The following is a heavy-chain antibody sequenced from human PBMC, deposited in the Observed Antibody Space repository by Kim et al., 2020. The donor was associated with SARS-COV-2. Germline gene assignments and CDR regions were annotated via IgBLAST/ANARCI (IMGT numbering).Heavy chain of an antibody. Sequence: SETLSLTCTVSGGSISSYYWSWIRQPPGKGLEWIGYIYYSGSTNYNPSLKSRVTISVDTSKNQFSLKLSSVTAADTAVYYCARDRIAAAEYYGMDVWGQG. V-gene: IGHV4-59*01. J-gene: IGHJ6*02. D-gene: IGHD6-13*01. CDR1: GGSISSYY. CDR2: IYYSGST. CDR3: ARDRIAAAEYYGMDV.